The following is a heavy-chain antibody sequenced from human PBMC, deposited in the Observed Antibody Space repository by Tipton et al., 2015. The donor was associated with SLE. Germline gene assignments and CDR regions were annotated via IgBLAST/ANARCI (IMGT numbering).Heavy chain of an antibody. CDR1: GFTFSSYG. CDR3: ARPLGATTWCFDY. D-gene: IGHD1-26*01. J-gene: IGHJ4*02. Sequence: GSLRLSCAASGFTFSSYGMHWVRQAPGKGLEWVAFIRYDGSNKYYADSVKGRFTISRDNSKNTLYLQMNSLRAEDTAVYYCARPLGATTWCFDYWGQGTLVTVSS. CDR2: IRYDGSNK. V-gene: IGHV3-30*02.